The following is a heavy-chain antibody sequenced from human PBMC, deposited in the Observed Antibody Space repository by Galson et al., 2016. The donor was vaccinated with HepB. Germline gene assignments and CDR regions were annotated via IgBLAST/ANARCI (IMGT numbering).Heavy chain of an antibody. Sequence: SLRLSCAASGFAFSSHWMHWVRQDLGKGLVWVSRINSDGTISNYADSVKGRFTSSRDNAKNPLYLQMNSLRAEDTAVYFCVRDHSVVPTTAYNWFDPWGQGTLVTVSS. CDR2: INSDGTIS. D-gene: IGHD4-23*01. V-gene: IGHV3-74*01. CDR1: GFAFSSHW. J-gene: IGHJ5*02. CDR3: VRDHSVVPTTAYNWFDP.